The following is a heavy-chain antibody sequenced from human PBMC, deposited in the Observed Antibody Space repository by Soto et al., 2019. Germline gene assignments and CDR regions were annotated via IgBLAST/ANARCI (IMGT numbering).Heavy chain of an antibody. V-gene: IGHV1-8*01. Sequence: QVQLVQSGAEVKKPRASVKVSCKASGYTFTSFDINWVRQATGQGLEWMGWMNPNSGNTGYAQKFQGRVTMTRNTSKSTAYMELSSLRSEDTAVYYCARAYTWGVAVAGMWGQGTLVTVSS. D-gene: IGHD6-19*01. CDR1: GYTFTSFD. CDR2: MNPNSGNT. J-gene: IGHJ4*02. CDR3: ARAYTWGVAVAGM.